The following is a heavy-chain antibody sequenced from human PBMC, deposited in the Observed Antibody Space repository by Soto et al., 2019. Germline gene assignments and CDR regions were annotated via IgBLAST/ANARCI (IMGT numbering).Heavy chain of an antibody. CDR1: GLTFRSYW. CDR3: TTLTMLLVHDDY. Sequence: GESLKISCAASGLTFRSYWMHWVRQAPGKGLVWVSRINTDGSVAMYVDSVKGRFTISRDNAKNTLYLQMNSLKTEDTAVYYCTTLTMLLVHDDYWGQGTLVTVSS. J-gene: IGHJ4*02. D-gene: IGHD3-22*01. CDR2: INTDGSVA. V-gene: IGHV3-74*03.